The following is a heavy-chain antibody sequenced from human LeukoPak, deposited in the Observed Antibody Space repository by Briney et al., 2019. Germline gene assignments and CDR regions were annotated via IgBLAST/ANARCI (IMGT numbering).Heavy chain of an antibody. D-gene: IGHD3-10*01. CDR3: ARDQMVRGAGGWFDP. V-gene: IGHV6-1*01. CDR1: GDSVSSNSAA. Sequence: SQTLSLTCAISGDSVSSNSAAWNWLRQSQSRGLEWLGRTCYRSKWYNDYAVSVKSRITINPDTSKNQFSLQLNSVTPEDTAVYYCARDQMVRGAGGWFDPWGQGTLVTVSS. CDR2: TCYRSKWYN. J-gene: IGHJ5*02.